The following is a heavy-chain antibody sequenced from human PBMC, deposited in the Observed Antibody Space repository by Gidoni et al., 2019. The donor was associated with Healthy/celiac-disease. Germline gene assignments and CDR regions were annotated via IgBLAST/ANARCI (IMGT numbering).Heavy chain of an antibody. J-gene: IGHJ6*02. V-gene: IGHV4-61*02. D-gene: IGHD2-2*01. CDR1: GGSISSGSYY. CDR3: ARDLVVVPAASPYYYYYGMDV. CDR2: IYTSGST. Sequence: QVQLQESGPGLVTPSQTLSLTCTVSGGSISSGSYYWSWIRQPAGKGLEWIGRIYTSGSTNYNPSLKSRVTISVDTSKNQFSLKLSSVTAADTAVYYCARDLVVVPAASPYYYYYGMDVWGQGTTVTVSS.